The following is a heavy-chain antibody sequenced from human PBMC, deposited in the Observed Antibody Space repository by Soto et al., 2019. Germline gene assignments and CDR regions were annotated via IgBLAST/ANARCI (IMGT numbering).Heavy chain of an antibody. D-gene: IGHD6-13*01. J-gene: IGHJ4*02. CDR2: IYLGGSS. Sequence: SETLSLTCSVSGGSISSGYWTWIRQPPGKGLEWIGYIYLGGSSNYNPSLKSRVTISLDTAKNQFSLKLTSVTAADTAVYYCARGEGGAAGLDYWGQGILVTVSS. CDR1: GGSISSGY. CDR3: ARGEGGAAGLDY. V-gene: IGHV4-59*12.